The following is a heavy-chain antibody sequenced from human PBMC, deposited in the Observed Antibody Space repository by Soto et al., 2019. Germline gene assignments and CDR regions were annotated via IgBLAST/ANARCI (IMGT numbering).Heavy chain of an antibody. CDR2: INSDGSST. CDR1: GFTFSSYW. Sequence: GGSLRLSCAASGFTFSSYWMHWVRQAPGKGLVWVSRINSDGSSTSYADSVKGRFTISRDNAKNTLYLQMNSLRAEDTAVYYCARGRGYYYMDVWGKGTTVTVSS. CDR3: ARGRGYYYMDV. V-gene: IGHV3-74*01. J-gene: IGHJ6*03.